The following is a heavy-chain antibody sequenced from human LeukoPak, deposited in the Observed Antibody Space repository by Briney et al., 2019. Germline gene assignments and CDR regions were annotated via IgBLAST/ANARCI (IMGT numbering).Heavy chain of an antibody. V-gene: IGHV1-18*01. Sequence: GASVKVSCKASGFALTTYNIVWLRQAPGQGLEWVGWVSASNENTHYSRKVQGRVTMTRDTSTSTAYMELRSLRSDDTAVYYCARNTYGYKFSMDVWGEGTTVTVSS. CDR1: GFALTTYN. J-gene: IGHJ6*03. D-gene: IGHD5-24*01. CDR2: VSASNENT. CDR3: ARNTYGYKFSMDV.